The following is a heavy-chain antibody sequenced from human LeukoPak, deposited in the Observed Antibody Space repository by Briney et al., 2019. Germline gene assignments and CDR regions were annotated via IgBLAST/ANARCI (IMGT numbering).Heavy chain of an antibody. CDR2: IYYSGST. CDR3: ARAGGGDYYGSGSYYGLLGY. Sequence: SETLSLTCTVSGGSISSSSYYWGWIRQPPGKGLEWIGSIYYSGSTYYNPFLKSRVTISVDTSKNQFSLKLNSVTAADTAVYYCARAGGGDYYGSGSYYGLLGYWGQGTLVTVSS. J-gene: IGHJ4*02. CDR1: GGSISSSSYY. V-gene: IGHV4-39*01. D-gene: IGHD3-10*01.